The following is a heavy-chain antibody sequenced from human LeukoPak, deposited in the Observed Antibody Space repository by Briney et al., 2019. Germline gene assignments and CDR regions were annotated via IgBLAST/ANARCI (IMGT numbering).Heavy chain of an antibody. CDR3: ARVLAVAGKEGDY. V-gene: IGHV1-18*04. Sequence: GASVKVSCEASGYTFTGYYMHWVRQAPGQGLEWMGWISAYNGDTNYAQKFQGRVTMTTDTSRSTVYMELRNLKSDDTATYYCARVLAVAGKEGDYWGQGTLVTVSS. J-gene: IGHJ4*02. CDR2: ISAYNGDT. CDR1: GYTFTGYY. D-gene: IGHD6-19*01.